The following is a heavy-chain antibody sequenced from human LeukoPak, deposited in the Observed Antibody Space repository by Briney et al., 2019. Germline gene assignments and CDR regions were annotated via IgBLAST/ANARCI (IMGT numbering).Heavy chain of an antibody. Sequence: GGSLRLSCAASGFTSSNAWMSWVRQAPGKGLEWVGRIKSKTDGGTTDYAAPVKGRFTISRDDSKNTLYLQMNSLKTEDTAVYYCTTDIYLAAAGRWGQGTLVTVSS. CDR3: TTDIYLAAAGR. D-gene: IGHD6-13*01. CDR2: IKSKTDGGTT. J-gene: IGHJ4*02. V-gene: IGHV3-15*01. CDR1: GFTSSNAW.